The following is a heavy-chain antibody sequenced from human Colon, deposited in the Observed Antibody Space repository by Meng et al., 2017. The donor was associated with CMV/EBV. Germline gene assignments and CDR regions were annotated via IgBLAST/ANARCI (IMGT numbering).Heavy chain of an antibody. CDR1: GLSFKSYA. J-gene: IGHJ4*02. CDR3: AKNLFVPPAIMSVFAPNDY. V-gene: IGHV3-23*01. CDR2: ISSSGDET. Sequence: GESLKISCAFSGLSFKSYAVTWVRQAPGQGLEWVAVISSSGDETYYADSVQGRFIVSRDNAKSTLFLQINGLGAEDTAIYYCAKNLFVPPAIMSVFAPNDYWGQGMLVTVSS. D-gene: IGHD2-2*02.